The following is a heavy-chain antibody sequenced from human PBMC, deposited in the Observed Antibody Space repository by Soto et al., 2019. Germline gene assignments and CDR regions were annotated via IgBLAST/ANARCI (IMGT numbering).Heavy chain of an antibody. CDR1: GYTFTGYA. CDR2: ISAYNGNT. CDR3: AKDSSGPFDY. V-gene: IGHV1-18*01. D-gene: IGHD3-22*01. J-gene: IGHJ4*02. Sequence: ASVKVSCKASGYTFTGYAIHWVRQAPGQGLEWMGWISAYNGNTNYAQKLQGRVTMTTDTSTSTAYMELNSLRAEDTALYYCAKDSSGPFDYWGQGTLVTVSS.